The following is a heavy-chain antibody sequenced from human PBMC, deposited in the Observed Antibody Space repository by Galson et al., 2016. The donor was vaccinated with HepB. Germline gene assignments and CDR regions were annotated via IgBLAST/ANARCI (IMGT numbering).Heavy chain of an antibody. J-gene: IGHJ4*02. V-gene: IGHV3-48*01. CDR2: ISITSGAI. Sequence: SLRLSCATSGFPFSAYGMNWVRQAPGKGLEWISYISITSGAIYYADSVKGRFTISRDNAKNSLFLQMNSLRGEDTAVYYCARDLAIYGVVIIGTAIDYWGQGILVSVSS. CDR3: ARDLAIYGVVIIGTAIDY. D-gene: IGHD3-3*01. CDR1: GFPFSAYG.